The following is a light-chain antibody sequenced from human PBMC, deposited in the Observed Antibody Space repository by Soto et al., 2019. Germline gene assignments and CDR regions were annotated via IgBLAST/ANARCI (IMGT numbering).Light chain of an antibody. J-gene: IGKJ1*01. CDR2: AAS. Sequence: DIQMTQSPSSLSASVGDSVTITCRAGQSISSYLNWYQQKPGKAPKVLIYAASSLQSGVPSRFSGSGYGTDFTLTISNLQPEDFATYFCQQSYNTPPTFGQGTKVDIK. CDR1: QSISSY. V-gene: IGKV1-39*01. CDR3: QQSYNTPPT.